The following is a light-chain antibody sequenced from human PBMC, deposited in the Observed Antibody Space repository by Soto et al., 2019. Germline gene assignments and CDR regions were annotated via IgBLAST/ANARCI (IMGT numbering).Light chain of an antibody. Sequence: QSVLTQPASVSGSPGQSITISCTGTSSDVGAYNYVCWYQQHPGKAPKLMIWDVYNRPSGVSHRFSGSKSGNTASLTIFGLQAEDEADYYCSSFTTSSSYVFGTGTKVTVL. CDR3: SSFTTSSSYV. V-gene: IGLV2-14*01. J-gene: IGLJ1*01. CDR2: DVY. CDR1: SSDVGAYNY.